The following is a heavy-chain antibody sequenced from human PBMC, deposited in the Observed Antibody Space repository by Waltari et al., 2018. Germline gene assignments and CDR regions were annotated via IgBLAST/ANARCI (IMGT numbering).Heavy chain of an antibody. J-gene: IGHJ4*02. CDR2: IWFDGSNK. CDR1: GFTFSRYG. V-gene: IGHV3-33*06. CDR3: AKVYSGSYRYYYDY. Sequence: QVLLVESGGGVVQPGRYLRLSCAASGFTFSRYGMHWVRQAPGKGLEWVAAIWFDGSNKYYADSVKGRFTISRDNSKNTQYLQMNSLRAEDTAVYYCAKVYSGSYRYYYDYWGQGTLVTVSS. D-gene: IGHD1-26*01.